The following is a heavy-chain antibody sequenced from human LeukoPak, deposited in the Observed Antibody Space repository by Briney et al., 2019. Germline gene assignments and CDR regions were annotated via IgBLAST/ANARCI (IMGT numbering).Heavy chain of an antibody. V-gene: IGHV4-34*01. D-gene: IGHD2-15*01. CDR2: INHSGST. CDR1: GGSFSGYY. Sequence: PSETLSLTCAVYGGSFSGYYWSWIRQPPGKGLEWIGEINHSGSTNFNPSLKSRVTISVDTSKNQFSLKLSSVTAADTAVYYCARGRRCSGGSCRPMDVWGKGTTVTVSS. J-gene: IGHJ6*03. CDR3: ARGRRCSGGSCRPMDV.